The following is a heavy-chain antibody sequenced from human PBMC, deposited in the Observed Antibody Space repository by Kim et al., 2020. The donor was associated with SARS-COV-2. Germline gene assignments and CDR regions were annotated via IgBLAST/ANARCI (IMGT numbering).Heavy chain of an antibody. V-gene: IGHV6-1*01. J-gene: IGHJ2*01. CDR1: GDSVSSNSAA. CDR2: TYYRSKWYN. D-gene: IGHD6-13*01. Sequence: SETLSLTCAISGDSVSSNSAAWNWIRQSPSRGLEWLGRTYYRSKWYNDYAVSVKSRITINPDTSKNQFSLQLNSVTPEDTAVYYCASIHSSSFGWYFDLWGRGTLVTVSS. CDR3: ASIHSSSFGWYFDL.